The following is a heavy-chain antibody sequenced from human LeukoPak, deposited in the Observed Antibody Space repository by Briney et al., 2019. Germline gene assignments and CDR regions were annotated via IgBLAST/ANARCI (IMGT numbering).Heavy chain of an antibody. D-gene: IGHD2-15*01. V-gene: IGHV1-2*02. CDR3: ARLDCSGGSCYPQV. J-gene: IGHJ4*02. Sequence: SVKVSCKASGYTFTGYYMHWVRQAPGQGLEWMGWINPNSGGTNYAQKFQGRVTMTRDTSISTAYMELSRLRSDDTAVYYCARLDCSGGSCYPQVWGQGTLVTVSS. CDR2: INPNSGGT. CDR1: GYTFTGYY.